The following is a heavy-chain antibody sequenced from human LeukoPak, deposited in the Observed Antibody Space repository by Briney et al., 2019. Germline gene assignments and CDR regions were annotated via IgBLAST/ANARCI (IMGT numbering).Heavy chain of an antibody. CDR3: AKAYYDILTGQGAFDL. CDR1: GFTFSSYG. J-gene: IGHJ2*01. D-gene: IGHD3-9*01. CDR2: VSSSSSYI. V-gene: IGHV3-21*04. Sequence: GSLRLSCAASGFTFSSYGMNWVRQAPGKGLEWVSFVSSSSSYIYYADSVKGRFTISRDNAKNSLYLQMNRLRAEDTAVYYCAKAYYDILTGQGAFDLWGRGTLVTVSS.